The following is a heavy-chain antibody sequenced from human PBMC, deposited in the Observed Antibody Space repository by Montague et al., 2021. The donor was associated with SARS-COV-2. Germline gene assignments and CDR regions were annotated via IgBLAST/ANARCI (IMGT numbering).Heavy chain of an antibody. V-gene: IGHV4-39*01. D-gene: IGHD6-19*01. CDR3: ARQDNSSCWFKQDAFDI. Sequence: SETLSLTCTVSGGSISSSSYYWGWIRQPPGKGLEWIGSIYYSGSTYYNPSLKSRVTISVDTSKNQFSLKLSSVTAADTAVYYCARQDNSSCWFKQDAFDIWGQGTTVTVSS. CDR1: GGSISSSSYY. CDR2: IYYSGST. J-gene: IGHJ3*02.